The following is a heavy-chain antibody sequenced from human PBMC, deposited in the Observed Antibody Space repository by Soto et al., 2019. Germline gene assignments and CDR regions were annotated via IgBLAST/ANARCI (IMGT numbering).Heavy chain of an antibody. CDR3: AHRRGKYYDSSGYYYYWLDP. D-gene: IGHD3-22*01. J-gene: IGHJ5*02. CDR2: IYWNDDE. Sequence: SGPTLVNPTQTLTLTCTFSGFSLSTSGVGVGWIRQPPGRALEWLALIYWNDDERYSPSLKSRLTITKDTSKNQVVLTMTNMDLVDTATYYCAHRRGKYYDSSGYYYYWLDPWGQGPLVTVSS. V-gene: IGHV2-5*01. CDR1: GFSLSTSGVG.